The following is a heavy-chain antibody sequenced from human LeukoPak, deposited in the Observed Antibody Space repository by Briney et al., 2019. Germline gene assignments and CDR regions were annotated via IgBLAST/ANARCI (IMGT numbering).Heavy chain of an antibody. D-gene: IGHD5-24*01. CDR3: ARGQFIDY. J-gene: IGHJ4*02. V-gene: IGHV3-21*01. Sequence: GGSLRLSCAASGLTFSTYTMSWVRQAPGKGLEWVSSIISTSSYTYYADSVKGRFTISRDNAKNSLYLQMNILRAEDTAVYYCARGQFIDYWGQGTLVTVSS. CDR1: GLTFSTYT. CDR2: IISTSSYT.